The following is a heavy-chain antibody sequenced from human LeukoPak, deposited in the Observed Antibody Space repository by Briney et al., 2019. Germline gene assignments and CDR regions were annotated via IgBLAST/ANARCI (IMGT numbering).Heavy chain of an antibody. J-gene: IGHJ4*02. CDR1: GFPFSSYW. CDR3: ARDPHSGYDSDSFVDY. V-gene: IGHV3-74*01. Sequence: GGSLRLSRAASGFPFSSYWMHWVRQAPGKGLVWVSRINTDGSSTSYADSVKGRFTISRDNVKNTLYLQMNSLRAEDTAVYYCARDPHSGYDSDSFVDYWGQGTLVTVSS. CDR2: INTDGSST. D-gene: IGHD5-12*01.